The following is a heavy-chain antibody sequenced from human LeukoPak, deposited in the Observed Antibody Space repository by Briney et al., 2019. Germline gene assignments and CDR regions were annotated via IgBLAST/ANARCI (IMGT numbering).Heavy chain of an antibody. CDR1: GFIFSGYG. D-gene: IGHD4-17*01. CDR3: ARPPANGDHYFDY. CDR2: ISSSSSYI. V-gene: IGHV3-21*01. Sequence: PGRSLRLSCAASGFIFSGYGMNWVRQAPGKGLEWVSSISSSSSYIYYADSVKGRFTISRDNAKNSLYLQMNSLRAEDTAVYYCARPPANGDHYFDYWGQGTLVTVSS. J-gene: IGHJ4*02.